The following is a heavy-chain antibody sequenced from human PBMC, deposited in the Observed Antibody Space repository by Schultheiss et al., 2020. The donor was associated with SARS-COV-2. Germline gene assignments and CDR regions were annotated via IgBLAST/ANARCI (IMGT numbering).Heavy chain of an antibody. CDR2: IRSKANSYAT. CDR1: GFTFSGSA. CDR3: ARVSSGYYFDY. D-gene: IGHD6-25*01. J-gene: IGHJ4*02. V-gene: IGHV3-73*01. Sequence: GESLKISCAASGFTFSGSAMHWVRQASGKGLEWVGRIRSKANSYATAYAASVKGRFTISRDDSKNSLYLQMNSLKTEDTAVYYCARVSSGYYFDYWGQGTLVTVSS.